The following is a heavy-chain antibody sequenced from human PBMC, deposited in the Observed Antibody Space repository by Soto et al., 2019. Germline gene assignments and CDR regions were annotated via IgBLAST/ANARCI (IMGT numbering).Heavy chain of an antibody. CDR1: GFTFRSHA. D-gene: IGHD2-2*01. Sequence: GGSMRLSCAASGFTFRSHAMSWVRKAQGKGLEWVSAISGSGGSTYYADSVKGRFTISRDNSKNTLYLQMNSLRAEDTAVYYCAKDRALVPAATFRNWFDPWGQGTLVIVS. CDR3: AKDRALVPAATFRNWFDP. CDR2: ISGSGGST. V-gene: IGHV3-23*01. J-gene: IGHJ5*02.